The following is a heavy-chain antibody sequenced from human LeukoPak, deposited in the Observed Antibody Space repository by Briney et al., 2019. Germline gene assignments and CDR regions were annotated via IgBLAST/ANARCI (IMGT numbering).Heavy chain of an antibody. CDR1: RYTFTGYY. V-gene: IGHV1-2*02. CDR3: ARCAVPAAKIGRGNWFDP. D-gene: IGHD2-2*01. J-gene: IGHJ5*02. CDR2: INPNSGGT. Sequence: ASVKVSCKASRYTFTGYYMHWVRQAPGQGLEWMGWINPNSGGTNYAQKFQGRVTMTRDTSISTAYMELSRLRSDNTAVYYCARCAVPAAKIGRGNWFDPWGQGTLVTFSS.